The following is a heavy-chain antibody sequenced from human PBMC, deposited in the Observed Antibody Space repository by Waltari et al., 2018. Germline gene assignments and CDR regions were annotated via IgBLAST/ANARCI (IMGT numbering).Heavy chain of an antibody. J-gene: IGHJ6*03. CDR3: ARGLAAGYYYYYMDV. CDR1: GYTFTSDD. V-gene: IGHV1-8*03. CDR2: MNPNSGNT. Sequence: QVQLVQSGAEVKKPGASVKVSCKASGYTFTSDDINWVRQATGQGLEWMGWMNPNSGNTGYAQKFQGRGTISRNTSISTAYMELSSLRSEDTAVYYCARGLAAGYYYYYMDVWGKGTTVTVSS. D-gene: IGHD6-13*01.